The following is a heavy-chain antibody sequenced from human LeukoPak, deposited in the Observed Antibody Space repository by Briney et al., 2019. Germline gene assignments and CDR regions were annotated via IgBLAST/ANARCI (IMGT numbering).Heavy chain of an antibody. V-gene: IGHV4-4*07. CDR3: ARLNGDGFDI. D-gene: IGHD2-8*01. CDR1: GGSLGGYY. CDR2: IYSSGST. J-gene: IGHJ3*02. Sequence: PSETLSLTCTVSGGSLGGYYWYWIRQPAGKGLERIGRIYSSGSTNYAPSLKSRVTMSIDTSKKHLSLKLNTVTAADTAVYYCARLNGDGFDIWGQGTKVTVSS.